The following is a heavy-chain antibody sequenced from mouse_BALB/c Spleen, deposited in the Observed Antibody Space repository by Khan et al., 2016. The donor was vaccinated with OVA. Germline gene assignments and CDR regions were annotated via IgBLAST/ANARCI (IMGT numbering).Heavy chain of an antibody. CDR1: GFSLTNYG. Sequence: VHLVESGPGLVAPSQSLSITCTISGFSLTNYGVHWVRQPPGKGLEWLVVIWHDGSTTYNSALKSRLTISKDNSKSQVFLKMNSLQTEDTAMYFCARQPYYHYNVMDYWGQGTSVTVSS. V-gene: IGHV2-6-1*01. CDR2: IWHDGST. CDR3: ARQPYYHYNVMDY. J-gene: IGHJ4*01. D-gene: IGHD2-10*01.